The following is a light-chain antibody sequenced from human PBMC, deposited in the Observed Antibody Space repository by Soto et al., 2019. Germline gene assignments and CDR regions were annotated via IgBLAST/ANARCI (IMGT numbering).Light chain of an antibody. Sequence: EIVLTQSPGTLSLSPGERATLSCRASQSVSSSDLAWYQQKPGQAPRLLIYGASSRATGIPDRFSGSGSGTNLTLTSTRQQRENSAVYYSEQYSSSPPYTFGQGTKLEIK. CDR1: QSVSSSD. V-gene: IGKV3-20*01. J-gene: IGKJ2*01. CDR3: EQYSSSPPYT. CDR2: GAS.